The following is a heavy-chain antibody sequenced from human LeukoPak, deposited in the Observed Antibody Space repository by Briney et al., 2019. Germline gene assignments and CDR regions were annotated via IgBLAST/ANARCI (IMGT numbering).Heavy chain of an antibody. Sequence: ASVKVSCTASGYMFMTYGINWVRQAPGQGLEWMGRISVYYGNTNYAHNFQGRVTLTTDTSTSTAYMELTSLRSDDTAVYFCARDQVATIYTQTREFYDGMDVWGQGTTVTVSS. CDR1: GYMFMTYG. V-gene: IGHV1-18*01. CDR2: ISVYYGNT. D-gene: IGHD5-12*01. J-gene: IGHJ6*02. CDR3: ARDQVATIYTQTREFYDGMDV.